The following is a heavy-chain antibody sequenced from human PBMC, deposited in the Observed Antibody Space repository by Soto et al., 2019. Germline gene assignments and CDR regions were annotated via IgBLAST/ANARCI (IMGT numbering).Heavy chain of an antibody. J-gene: IGHJ4*02. CDR2: ISTDGSIT. CDR3: ARDTDGLHY. V-gene: IGHV3-74*01. Sequence: GGSLRLSCAAAGRIFGNYGRRLVRQAPGKGLVWVSCISTDGSITNYADSVKGRFTVSRDNAKNTLYLQMNSLRAEDTALYYCARDTDGLHYWGQGTMVTVSP. CDR1: GRIFGNYG.